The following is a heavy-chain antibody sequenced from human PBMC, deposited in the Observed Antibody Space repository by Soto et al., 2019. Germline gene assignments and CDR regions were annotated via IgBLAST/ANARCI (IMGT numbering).Heavy chain of an antibody. CDR3: ARDYYDSSGYYTLDAFDI. Sequence: EVQLVESGGGLVQPRGSLRLSCAASGFTFSSYSMNWVRQAPGKGLEWVSYISSSSSTIYYADSVKGRFTISRDNAKNSLYLQMNSLRDEDTAVYYCARDYYDSSGYYTLDAFDIWGQGTMVTVSS. CDR1: GFTFSSYS. V-gene: IGHV3-48*02. CDR2: ISSSSSTI. D-gene: IGHD3-22*01. J-gene: IGHJ3*02.